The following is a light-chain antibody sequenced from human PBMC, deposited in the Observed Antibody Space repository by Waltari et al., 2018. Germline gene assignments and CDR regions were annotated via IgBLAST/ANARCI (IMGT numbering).Light chain of an antibody. CDR3: HQYKSYPIT. J-gene: IGKJ3*01. V-gene: IGKV1-16*01. CDR1: QDISNL. Sequence: DIQMTQSPSSLSASVGDRVTITCRASQDISNLVAWFQQKPGKAPKSLVYLISTLQSGVPSRFSGSGSGTNFTLTISSLQPEDFTTYYCHQYKSYPITFGPGTKVDIK. CDR2: LIS.